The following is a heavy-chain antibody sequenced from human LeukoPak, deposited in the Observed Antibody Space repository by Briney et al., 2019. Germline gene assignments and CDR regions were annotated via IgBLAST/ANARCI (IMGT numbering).Heavy chain of an antibody. CDR3: ITELGYSYVY. CDR1: GLTFSTAW. V-gene: IGHV3-15*01. D-gene: IGHD5-18*01. J-gene: IGHJ4*02. Sequence: PGGSLRLSCAASGLTFSTAWMSWVRQPTGKGLESVGRIKSKPSGGTTEYAAPVKGRFTISRDDSKDTVYLQMNSLKTEDTAVYYCITELGYSYVYWGQGTLVTVSS. CDR2: IKSKPSGGTT.